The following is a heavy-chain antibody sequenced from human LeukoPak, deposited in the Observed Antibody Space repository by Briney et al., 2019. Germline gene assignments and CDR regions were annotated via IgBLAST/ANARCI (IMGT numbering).Heavy chain of an antibody. D-gene: IGHD1-26*01. V-gene: IGHV3-23*01. CDR2: IHTSGGTT. J-gene: IGHJ3*02. Sequence: PGGSLRLSCAASGFTFSNYDMNWVRQAPGKGLQWVSTIHTSGGTTYYADSVKGRCTISRDNSKNTLYLQMNSLRAEDTAVYYCAKRSMGAFDIWGQGTMVTVSS. CDR3: AKRSMGAFDI. CDR1: GFTFSNYD.